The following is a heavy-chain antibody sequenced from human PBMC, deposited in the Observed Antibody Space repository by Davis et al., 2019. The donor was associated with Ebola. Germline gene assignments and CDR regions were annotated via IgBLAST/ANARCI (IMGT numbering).Heavy chain of an antibody. CDR2: ISHSGST. CDR3: ARGRRIMITFGGVIGNDY. V-gene: IGHV4-38-2*02. Sequence: SDYYMRWIRQTPGKGMEWIGSISHSGSTYFTPSLTSRVTISIDMSKNQFSLRLTSVTAADTAMYYCARGRRIMITFGGVIGNDYWGQGTLVTVSS. J-gene: IGHJ4*02. D-gene: IGHD3-16*02. CDR1: SDYY.